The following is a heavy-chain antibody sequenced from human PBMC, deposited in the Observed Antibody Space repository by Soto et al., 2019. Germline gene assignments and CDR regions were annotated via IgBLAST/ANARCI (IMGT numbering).Heavy chain of an antibody. J-gene: IGHJ6*02. V-gene: IGHV4-59*03. CDR3: ARQGFGALHGPVDV. D-gene: IGHD3-10*01. CDR1: GVSISSYH. CDR2: VHYSWGS. Sequence: QVQLQESGPGLVKPSETLSLSCTVSGVSISSYHWSWIRQTPGKGLEWIGYVHYSWGSNYNPSLKCRVVISLVGPKSQSSLQLTAVTPTDAAVYYCARQGFGALHGPVDVWGQGTAVTVSS.